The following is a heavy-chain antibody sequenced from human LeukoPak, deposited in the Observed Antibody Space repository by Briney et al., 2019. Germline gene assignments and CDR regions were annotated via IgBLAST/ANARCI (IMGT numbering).Heavy chain of an antibody. CDR1: GYTFTSYG. V-gene: IGHV1-18*01. CDR2: TSAYNGNT. CDR3: VRDEDYGIYVNFDF. J-gene: IGHJ4*02. D-gene: IGHD4-17*01. Sequence: ASVKVSCKASGYTFTSYGISWVRQAPGQGLEWMGWTSAYNGNTNYAQKLQGRVTMTTDTSTSTAYMELRSLRSDDTAVYYCVRDEDYGIYVNFDFWGQGALVTVSS.